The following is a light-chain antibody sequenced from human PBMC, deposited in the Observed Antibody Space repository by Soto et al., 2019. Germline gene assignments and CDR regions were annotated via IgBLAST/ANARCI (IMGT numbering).Light chain of an antibody. CDR1: QSVSSK. Sequence: EVVMTQSPATLSVSPGERATLSCRASQSVSSKLAWYQQKPGQAPRLLIYGASTRATGIPARFSGSGSGTEFTLTISSLQSGDIAVYYFHQYNMWPPATFGGGTKVEIK. CDR3: HQYNMWPPAT. V-gene: IGKV3-15*01. J-gene: IGKJ4*01. CDR2: GAS.